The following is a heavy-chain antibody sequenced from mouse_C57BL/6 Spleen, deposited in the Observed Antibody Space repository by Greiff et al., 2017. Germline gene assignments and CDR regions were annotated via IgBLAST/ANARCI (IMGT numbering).Heavy chain of an antibody. CDR2: IDPSDSET. J-gene: IGHJ2*01. D-gene: IGHD1-1*02. CDR3: ARKENGYLDY. CDR1: GYTFTSYW. V-gene: IGHV1-52*01. Sequence: QVQLQQSGAELVRPGSSVKLSCKASGYTFTSYWMHWVKQRPIQGLEWIGNIDPSDSETHYNQKFKDKATLTVDKSSSTAYMQLSSLTSEDSAVYYCARKENGYLDYWGQGTTLTVSS.